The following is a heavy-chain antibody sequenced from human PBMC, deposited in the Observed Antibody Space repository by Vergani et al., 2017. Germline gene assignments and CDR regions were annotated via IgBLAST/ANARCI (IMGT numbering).Heavy chain of an antibody. CDR3: YTDYHDY. V-gene: IGHV3-15*01. Sequence: EVQLQESGGGLVKPGGSLRLSCAASGFTFSDYYMSWIRQAPGKGLEWIGRIRSKNDGGTADYAAPLKGRFTISRDDSKDSAFLLVNNLKTEDTAVYFCYTDYHDYWGQGTLVTVSS. D-gene: IGHD2-2*02. CDR1: GFTFSDYY. J-gene: IGHJ4*02. CDR2: IRSKNDGGTA.